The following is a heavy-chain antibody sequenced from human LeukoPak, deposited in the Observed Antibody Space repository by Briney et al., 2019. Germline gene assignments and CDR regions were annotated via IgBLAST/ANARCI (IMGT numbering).Heavy chain of an antibody. V-gene: IGHV1-8*01. CDR1: GYTFTSYD. D-gene: IGHD2-2*01. Sequence: GASVKVSCKASGYTFTSYDINWVRQATGQGLEWMGWMNPNSGNAGYAQKFQGRVTMTRNTSISTAYMELSSLRSEDTAVYYCARLQDCSSTSCSPGFDPWGQGTLVTVSS. CDR3: ARLQDCSSTSCSPGFDP. J-gene: IGHJ5*02. CDR2: MNPNSGNA.